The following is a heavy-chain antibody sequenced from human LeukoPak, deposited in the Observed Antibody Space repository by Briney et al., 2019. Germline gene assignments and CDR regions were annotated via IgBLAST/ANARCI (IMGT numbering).Heavy chain of an antibody. Sequence: ASVKVSCTTSGYTFTSYDINWVRQATGQRLEWMGWMNPNSGNTGYAKWVQGRVSMTRNTSISTAYMELSSLRSEDTAVYYCASGSGSYWAGGAFDIWGKGTMVTVSS. CDR2: MNPNSGNT. J-gene: IGHJ3*02. D-gene: IGHD1-26*01. CDR3: ASGSGSYWAGGAFDI. V-gene: IGHV1-8*01. CDR1: GYTFTSYD.